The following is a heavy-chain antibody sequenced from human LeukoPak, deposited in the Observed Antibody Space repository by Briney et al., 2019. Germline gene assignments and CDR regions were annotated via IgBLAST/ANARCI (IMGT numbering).Heavy chain of an antibody. CDR1: GVSISSYY. J-gene: IGHJ5*02. V-gene: IGHV4-59*01. CDR3: GRDVNDSGGYYLGIDP. Sequence: PSETLSLTCSVSGVSISSYYWTWIRQPPGKGLEWIGYNHYSGNTNYNPSLKSRVTLSVDTSKNLLSLRLSSVTAADTAVYYCGRDVNDSGGYYLGIDPWGQGTLVTVSS. CDR2: NHYSGNT. D-gene: IGHD3-22*01.